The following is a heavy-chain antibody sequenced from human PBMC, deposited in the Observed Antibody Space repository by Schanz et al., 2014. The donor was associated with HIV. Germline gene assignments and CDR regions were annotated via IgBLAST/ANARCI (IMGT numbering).Heavy chain of an antibody. V-gene: IGHV3-21*01. Sequence: EVQLVESGGGLVKPGGSLRLSCTASGFAFSRYTMNWVRQAPGKGPEWISSISSSGSYIFYADSLKGRFTISRDNAKNSLSLHIDSLRAEDTAVYYCAREGATGYITYWGQGTLVTVSS. CDR3: AREGATGYITY. CDR1: GFAFSRYT. D-gene: IGHD5-18*01. CDR2: ISSSGSYI. J-gene: IGHJ4*02.